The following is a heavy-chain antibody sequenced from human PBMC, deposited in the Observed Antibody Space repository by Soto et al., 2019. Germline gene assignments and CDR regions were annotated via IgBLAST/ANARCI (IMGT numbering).Heavy chain of an antibody. CDR3: ARHQYCFGP. D-gene: IGHD2-2*01. CDR2: IFSNDEK. V-gene: IGHV2-26*01. Sequence: SGLTPVPPTYSLTLTIPVSGFPLSNTRMGVSWIRQPPGKALEWLAHIFSNDEKSYSTSLKSRLTISKDTSKSQVVLTMTNMDPVDTATYYWARHQYCFGPWGEGTLVTVSS. J-gene: IGHJ5*02. CDR1: GFPLSNTRMG.